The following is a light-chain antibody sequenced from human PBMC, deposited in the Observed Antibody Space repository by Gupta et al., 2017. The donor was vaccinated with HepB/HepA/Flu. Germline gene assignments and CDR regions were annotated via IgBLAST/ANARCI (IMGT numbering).Light chain of an antibody. Sequence: IVSTQSPGTLSLSPGERATLSCKASQNVVTNFLAWYQQRPGQAPRRLIYGASNRATGIPDRFTGSGSGTDFTLTITRLEPEDSAVYYCQQYGTAHVFGGGTKVEIK. CDR3: QQYGTAHV. CDR1: QNVVTNF. V-gene: IGKV3-20*01. J-gene: IGKJ4*01. CDR2: GAS.